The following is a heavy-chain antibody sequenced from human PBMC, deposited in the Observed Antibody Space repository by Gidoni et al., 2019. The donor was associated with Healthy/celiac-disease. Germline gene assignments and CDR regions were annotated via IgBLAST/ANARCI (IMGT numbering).Heavy chain of an antibody. D-gene: IGHD4-4*01. CDR3: TTMTTVTYGDFDY. V-gene: IGHV3-15*07. J-gene: IGHJ4*02. Sequence: EVQLVESGGGLVKPGGSLRLPCAASGFTFSNAWMNWVRQAPGKGLEWVGRIKSKTDGGTTDYAAPVKGRFTISRDDSKNTLYLQMNSLKTEDTAVYYCTTMTTVTYGDFDYWGQGTLVTVSS. CDR2: IKSKTDGGTT. CDR1: GFTFSNAW.